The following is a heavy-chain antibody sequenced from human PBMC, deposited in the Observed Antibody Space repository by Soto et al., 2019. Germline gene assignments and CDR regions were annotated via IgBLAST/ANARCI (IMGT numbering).Heavy chain of an antibody. CDR3: ASRVRSSGWYGDFDY. CDR2: ISSGGSRT. V-gene: IGHV3-53*01. Sequence: EVQLVESGGGLIQPGGSLRLSCAASGFTVNNHYMSWVRQAPGKGLEWVSVISSGGSRTYYADSVKGRFTISRDNSKNTMYLQMNSLRVEDAAVYYCASRVRSSGWYGDFDYWGQGTLVTVSS. D-gene: IGHD6-19*01. CDR1: GFTVNNHY. J-gene: IGHJ4*02.